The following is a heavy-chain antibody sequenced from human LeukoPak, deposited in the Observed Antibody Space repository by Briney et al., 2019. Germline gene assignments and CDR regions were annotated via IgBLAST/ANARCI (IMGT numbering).Heavy chain of an antibody. V-gene: IGHV3-66*01. CDR3: ARDVRSYYYDSSGXDY. Sequence: GGSLRLSCAASGFTVSSNYMSWVRQAPGKGLEWVSVIYSGGSTYYADSVKGRFTISRDNSKNTLYLQMNSLRAEDTAVYYCARDVRSYYYDSSGXDYWGQGTLVTVSS. CDR1: GFTVSSNY. D-gene: IGHD3-22*01. CDR2: IYSGGST. J-gene: IGHJ4*02.